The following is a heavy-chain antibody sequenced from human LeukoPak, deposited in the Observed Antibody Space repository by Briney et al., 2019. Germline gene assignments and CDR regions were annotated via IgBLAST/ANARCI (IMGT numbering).Heavy chain of an antibody. CDR2: ISGSGGST. Sequence: GGSLRLSCAATGFIFSNYAMSWVRQAPGKGLEWVSAISGSGGSTYYADSVKGRFTISRDNSKNTLYLQMNSLRAEDTAVYYCARLGSGYDLRVPFDYWGQGTLVTVSS. D-gene: IGHD5-12*01. CDR3: ARLGSGYDLRVPFDY. CDR1: GFIFSNYA. V-gene: IGHV3-23*01. J-gene: IGHJ4*02.